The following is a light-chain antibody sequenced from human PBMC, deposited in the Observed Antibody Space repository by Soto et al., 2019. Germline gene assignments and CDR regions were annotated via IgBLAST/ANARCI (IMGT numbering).Light chain of an antibody. V-gene: IGLV1-40*01. CDR1: SSNIGAGYD. CDR2: GNS. CDR3: QSYDSSLSGVV. J-gene: IGLJ2*01. Sequence: QSVLTQPPSVSGAPGQRVTISCTGSSSNIGAGYDVHWYQQLPGTAPKLLIYGNSNRPSGVPDRFSGSKSGTSASLAITGLQGDDEADYYCQSYDSSLSGVVFGGGTQLTVL.